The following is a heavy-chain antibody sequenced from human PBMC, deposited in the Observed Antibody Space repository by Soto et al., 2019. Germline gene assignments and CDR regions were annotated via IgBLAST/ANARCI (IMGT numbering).Heavy chain of an antibody. CDR1: GFTFSSYA. CDR3: ANSYDSSGYPGY. V-gene: IGHV3-23*01. Sequence: GGSLRLSCAAAGFTFSSYAMSWVRQAPGKGLEWVSAISGSGGSTYYADSVKGRFTISRDNSKNTLYLQMNSLRAEDTAVYYCANSYDSSGYPGYWGQGTLVTVSS. CDR2: ISGSGGST. J-gene: IGHJ4*02. D-gene: IGHD3-22*01.